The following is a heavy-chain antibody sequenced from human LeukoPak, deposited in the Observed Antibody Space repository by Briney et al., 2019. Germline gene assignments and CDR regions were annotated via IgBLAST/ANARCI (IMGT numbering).Heavy chain of an antibody. Sequence: PGGSLRLSCAASGFTFEDYSMHWVRQAPGKGLEWVSGISWNSGSIGYADSVKGRFTISRDNSKNTLYLQMNSLRAEDTAVYYCARDLSWGSYTSWGQGTLVTVSS. CDR3: ARDLSWGSYTS. CDR2: ISWNSGSI. V-gene: IGHV3-9*01. CDR1: GFTFEDYS. J-gene: IGHJ4*02. D-gene: IGHD3-16*01.